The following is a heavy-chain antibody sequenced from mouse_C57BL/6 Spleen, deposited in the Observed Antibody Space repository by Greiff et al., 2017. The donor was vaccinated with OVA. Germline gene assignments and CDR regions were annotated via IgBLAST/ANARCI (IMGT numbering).Heavy chain of an antibody. CDR2: INPSTGGT. CDR3: ARYYSNYFDY. D-gene: IGHD2-5*01. V-gene: IGHV1-42*01. Sequence: EVKLQESGPELVKPGASVKISCKASGYSFTGYYMNWVKQSPEKSLEWIGEINPSTGGTTYNQKFKAKATLTVDKSSSTAYMQLKSLTSEDSAVYYCARYYSNYFDYWGQGTTLTVSS. CDR1: GYSFTGYY. J-gene: IGHJ2*01.